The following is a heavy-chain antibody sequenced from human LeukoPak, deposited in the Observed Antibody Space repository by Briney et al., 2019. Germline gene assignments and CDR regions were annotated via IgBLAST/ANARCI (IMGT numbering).Heavy chain of an antibody. D-gene: IGHD2-21*01. CDR2: IASDGSHT. Sequence: GRSLRLSCAASGFTFSTYFMHWVRQAPGKGLEWVADIASDGSHTFHVEYVKGRFTISRDNSKNTLYLQMNSLRAEDTSVYFCARERQDTILHSGAFDIRGQGTMVTVSS. CDR3: ARERQDTILHSGAFDI. V-gene: IGHV3-30-3*01. CDR1: GFTFSTYF. J-gene: IGHJ3*02.